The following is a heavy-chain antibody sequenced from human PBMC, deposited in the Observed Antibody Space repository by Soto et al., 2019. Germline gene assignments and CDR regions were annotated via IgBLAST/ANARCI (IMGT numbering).Heavy chain of an antibody. CDR3: ARGRKQWLSYYGMDV. CDR2: IIPIFGTA. V-gene: IGHV1-69*13. D-gene: IGHD6-19*01. CDR1: GRTFSSYA. Sequence: GASVKVSCKASGRTFSSYAISWVRQAPGQGLEWMGGIIPIFGTANYAQKFQGRVTITADESTSTAYMELSSLRPEDTAVYYCARGRKQWLSYYGMDVWGQGTTVTVSS. J-gene: IGHJ6*02.